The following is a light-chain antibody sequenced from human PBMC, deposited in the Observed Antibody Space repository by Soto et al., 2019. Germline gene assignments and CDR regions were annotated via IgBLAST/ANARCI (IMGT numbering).Light chain of an antibody. CDR1: LTVGTN. V-gene: IGKV3-15*01. Sequence: EVVMTQSPATLSVSPGERATLSCRASLTVGTNLAWYQHKPGQPPRLLIYGASTRATGIPARFSGSGSGTSFTLTISSLQSEDFAVYYGQHHNNWPPGTFGQGTKVEIK. CDR2: GAS. CDR3: QHHNNWPPGT. J-gene: IGKJ1*01.